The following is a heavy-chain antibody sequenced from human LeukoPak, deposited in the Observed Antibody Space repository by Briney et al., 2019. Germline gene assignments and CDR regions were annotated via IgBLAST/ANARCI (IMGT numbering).Heavy chain of an antibody. V-gene: IGHV3-23*01. CDR3: ARVKLGILGFDY. CDR1: GFTFSSYA. Sequence: GGSLRLSCAASGFTFSSYAMSWVRQAPGKGLEWVSAISGSGGSTYYADSVKGRFTISRDNSKNTLYLQMNSLRAEDTAVYYCARVKLGILGFDYWGQGTLVTVSS. J-gene: IGHJ4*02. D-gene: IGHD3-16*01. CDR2: ISGSGGST.